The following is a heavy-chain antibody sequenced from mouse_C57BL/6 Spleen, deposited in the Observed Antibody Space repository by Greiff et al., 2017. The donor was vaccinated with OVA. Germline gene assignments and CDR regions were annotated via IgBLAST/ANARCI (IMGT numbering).Heavy chain of an antibody. J-gene: IGHJ2*01. D-gene: IGHD1-1*01. CDR2: ISSGSSTI. CDR3: ARRTTVVPYYFDY. CDR1: GFTFSDYG. V-gene: IGHV5-17*01. Sequence: DVHLVESGGGLVKPGGSLKLSCAASGFTFSDYGMHWVRQAPEKGLEWVAYISSGSSTIYYADTVKGRFTISRDNAKNTLFLQMTSLRSEDTAMYYCARRTTVVPYYFDYWGQGTTLTVSS.